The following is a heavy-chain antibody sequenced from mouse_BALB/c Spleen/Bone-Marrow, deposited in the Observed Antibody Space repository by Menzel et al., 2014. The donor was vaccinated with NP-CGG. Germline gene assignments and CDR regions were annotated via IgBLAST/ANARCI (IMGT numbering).Heavy chain of an antibody. CDR3: ASPIYYGNYEGFAY. D-gene: IGHD2-1*01. CDR1: GYTFTDYA. J-gene: IGHJ3*01. Sequence: QVQLKDSGPELVRPGVSAKISCKGSGYTFTDYAMHWVKQSHAKSLEWIGVISTYSGNTNYNQKFKGKATMTVDKSSSTAYMELARLTSEDSAIYYCASPIYYGNYEGFAYWGQGTLVTVSA. V-gene: IGHV1-67*01. CDR2: ISTYSGNT.